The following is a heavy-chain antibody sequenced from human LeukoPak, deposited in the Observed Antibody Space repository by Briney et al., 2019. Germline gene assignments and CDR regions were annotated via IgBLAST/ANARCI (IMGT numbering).Heavy chain of an antibody. CDR2: IYHSGST. CDR3: ASDFWSGSDAFGI. CDR1: GGSISSSNW. D-gene: IGHD3-3*01. V-gene: IGHV4-4*02. Sequence: SETLSLTCAVSGGSISSSNWWSWVRQPPGKGLEWIGEIYHSGSTNYNPSLKSRVTISVDKSKNQFSLKLSSVTAADTAVYYCASDFWSGSDAFGIWGQGTMVTVSS. J-gene: IGHJ3*02.